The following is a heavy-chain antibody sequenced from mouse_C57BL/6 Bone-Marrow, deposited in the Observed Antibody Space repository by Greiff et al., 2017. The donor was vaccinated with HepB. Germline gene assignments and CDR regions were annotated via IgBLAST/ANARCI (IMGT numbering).Heavy chain of an antibody. D-gene: IGHD1-1*02. CDR2: IRNKANGYTT. J-gene: IGHJ1*03. V-gene: IGHV7-3*01. CDR3: ARYMGGPHWYFDV. Sequence: EVKLMESGGGSVQPGGSLSLSCAASGFTFTDYYMSWVRQPPGKALEWLGFIRNKANGYTTEYSASVKGRFTISRDNSQSILYLQMNALRAEDSATYYCARYMGGPHWYFDVWGTGTTVTVSS. CDR1: GFTFTDYY.